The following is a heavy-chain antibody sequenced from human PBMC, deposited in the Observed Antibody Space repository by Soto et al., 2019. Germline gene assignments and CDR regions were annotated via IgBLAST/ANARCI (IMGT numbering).Heavy chain of an antibody. CDR3: ARARSSSWYTNWLDP. Sequence: ETLSLTCAVYGGSFSGYYWSWIRQPPGKGLEWIGEINHSGSTNYNPALKSRVTISVDTSKNQLSLKLSSVTAADTAVYYCARARSSSWYTNWLDPWGQGTLVTVSS. V-gene: IGHV4-34*01. J-gene: IGHJ5*02. D-gene: IGHD6-13*01. CDR2: INHSGST. CDR1: GGSFSGYY.